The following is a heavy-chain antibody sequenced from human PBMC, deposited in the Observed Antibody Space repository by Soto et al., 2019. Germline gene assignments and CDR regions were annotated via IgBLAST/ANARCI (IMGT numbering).Heavy chain of an antibody. J-gene: IGHJ3*02. D-gene: IGHD1-1*01. CDR2: MSHSGGT. CDR3: ARVERGTATTVVDAFDI. V-gene: IGHV4-34*01. Sequence: QVQLQQWGAGLLKPSETLSLTCAVYGGFVTSGSYYWSWIRQPPGKGLEWIGEMSHSGGTHFNPSLKSRVTISVDTSKNQFPLKMSCVTAADTALYYCARVERGTATTVVDAFDIWGPGTMVTVSS. CDR1: GGFVTSGSYY.